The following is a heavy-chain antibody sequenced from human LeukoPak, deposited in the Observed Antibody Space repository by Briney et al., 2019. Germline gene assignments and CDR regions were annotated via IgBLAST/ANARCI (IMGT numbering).Heavy chain of an antibody. Sequence: ASVKVSCKASGYMFTNYGISWVRQAPGQGLEWLGWISVYNGDTNYAQKFQDRVTMTTDTSTTTADLELRNLRSDDTAIYYCATDKLGVGAFDIWGQGTKVTVSS. CDR2: ISVYNGDT. D-gene: IGHD3-16*01. J-gene: IGHJ3*02. CDR3: ATDKLGVGAFDI. CDR1: GYMFTNYG. V-gene: IGHV1-18*01.